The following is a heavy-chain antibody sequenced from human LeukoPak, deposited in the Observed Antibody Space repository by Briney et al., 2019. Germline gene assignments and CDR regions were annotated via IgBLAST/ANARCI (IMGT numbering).Heavy chain of an antibody. D-gene: IGHD6-6*01. CDR3: ARDARLDY. CDR2: ISSSSTYI. J-gene: IGHJ4*02. V-gene: IGHV3-11*06. Sequence: GGSLRLSCVASGFTFSDAYMNWIRQAPGKGLEWISYISSSSTYIKYADSVKGRFTISRDNARNSLYLQMNSLRAEDTAVYYCARDARLDYWGQGTLVTVSP. CDR1: GFTFSDAY.